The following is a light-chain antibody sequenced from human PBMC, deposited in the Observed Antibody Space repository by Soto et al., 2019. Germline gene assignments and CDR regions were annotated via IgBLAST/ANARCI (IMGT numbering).Light chain of an antibody. Sequence: QSALTQSPSASGSPGQSVTISCTGTSSDVGNYKYVSWYQQHPGKAPKLMIHEVSKRPSGVPDRFSGSKSGNTASLTVSGLQVEDEADYYCSSYAGSNLWVFGGGTKVTVL. CDR3: SSYAGSNLWV. J-gene: IGLJ3*02. CDR2: EVS. V-gene: IGLV2-8*01. CDR1: SSDVGNYKY.